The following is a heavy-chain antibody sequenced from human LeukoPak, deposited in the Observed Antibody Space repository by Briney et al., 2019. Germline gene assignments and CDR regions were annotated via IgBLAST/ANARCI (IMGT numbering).Heavy chain of an antibody. V-gene: IGHV3-11*01. Sequence: GGSLRLSCAASGFTFSDYYMSWIRQAPGKGLEWVSYISSSGSTIYYADSVKGRFTISRDNAKNSLYLQMNSLRAEDTAVYYCARSRYYDFWGGYYARPYFDYWGQGTLVTVSS. CDR3: ARSRYYDFWGGYYARPYFDY. CDR1: GFTFSDYY. CDR2: ISSSGSTI. D-gene: IGHD3-3*01. J-gene: IGHJ4*02.